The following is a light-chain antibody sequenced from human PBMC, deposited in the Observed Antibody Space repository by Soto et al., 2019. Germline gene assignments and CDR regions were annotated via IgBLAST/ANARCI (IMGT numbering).Light chain of an antibody. Sequence: QSALTQPASVSGSPGQSITISCTGTSSDVGNYNYVSWYQQHPGKAPKLMIYAVSNRPSGVSHRFSGSKSGNTASLTVSELQDEDEADYYCSSNTGGSTLVFGGGTKLTVL. J-gene: IGLJ3*02. CDR2: AVS. CDR3: SSNTGGSTLV. V-gene: IGLV2-14*01. CDR1: SSDVGNYNY.